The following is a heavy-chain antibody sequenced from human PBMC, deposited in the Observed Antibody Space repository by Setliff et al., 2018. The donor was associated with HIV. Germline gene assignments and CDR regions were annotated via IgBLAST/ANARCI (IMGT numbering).Heavy chain of an antibody. V-gene: IGHV4-34*01. CDR3: ARDHAWPGYFDY. J-gene: IGHJ4*02. CDR2: IYHSGST. D-gene: IGHD3-10*01. Sequence: PSETLSLTCAVYGGSFSGYYWSWIRQPPGKGLEWIGEIYHSGSTNYNPSLKSRVTISVDKSKNQFSLKLSSVTAADTAVYYCARDHAWPGYFDYWGQGTLVTVSS. CDR1: GGSFSGYY.